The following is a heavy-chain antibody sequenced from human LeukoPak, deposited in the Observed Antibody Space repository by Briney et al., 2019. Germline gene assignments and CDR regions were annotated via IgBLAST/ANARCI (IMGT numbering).Heavy chain of an antibody. CDR3: ARDFWSNAVSDPYYFDY. Sequence: GGSLRLSCAASGFTFNIYGVHWVRQAPGKGLEWVALVWYDGTKNFYADSVKGRFTISRDNSKNTLYLQMNTLRPDDTAMYYCARDFWSNAVSDPYYFDYWGRGTLVTVSP. J-gene: IGHJ4*02. V-gene: IGHV3-33*01. D-gene: IGHD2-8*01. CDR1: GFTFNIYG. CDR2: VWYDGTKN.